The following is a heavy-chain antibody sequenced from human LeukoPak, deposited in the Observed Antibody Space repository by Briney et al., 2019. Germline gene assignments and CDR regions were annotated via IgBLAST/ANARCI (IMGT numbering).Heavy chain of an antibody. V-gene: IGHV4-59*01. CDR3: ARSKYYFDY. J-gene: IGHJ4*02. CDR1: SGSISSDY. CDR2: IYYSGTT. D-gene: IGHD2/OR15-2a*01. Sequence: SETLSLTCIVSSGSISSDYWSWIRQPPGKRLEWIGYIYYSGTTNYNPSLKSRVTMSVDTSKKQFSLKLSSVTAADTAVYYCARSKYYFDYWGQGTLVTVSS.